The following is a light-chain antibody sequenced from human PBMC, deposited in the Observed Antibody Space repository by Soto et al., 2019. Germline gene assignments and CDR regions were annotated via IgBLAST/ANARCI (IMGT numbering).Light chain of an antibody. V-gene: IGKV3-15*01. J-gene: IGKJ5*01. Sequence: EIVVTQSPATLSLSPGERATLSCRASQSVSSYLAWYQQKPGQAPRLLIYGASTRATGIPARFSGSGSGTEFTLTISSLQSEDFAVYYCHQYDNWPKTFGQGTRLEIK. CDR1: QSVSSY. CDR2: GAS. CDR3: HQYDNWPKT.